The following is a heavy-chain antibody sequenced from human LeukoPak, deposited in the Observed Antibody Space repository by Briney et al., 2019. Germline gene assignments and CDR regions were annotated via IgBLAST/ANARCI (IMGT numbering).Heavy chain of an antibody. D-gene: IGHD3-3*01. CDR3: EREAIFGVVIPYYFDY. Sequence: ASVKVSCKASGGTFSSYAISWVRQAPGQGLEWMGRIIPIFGIANYAQKFQGRVTITADKSTSTAYMELSSLRSEDTAVYYCEREAIFGVVIPYYFDYWGQGTLVTVSS. CDR1: GGTFSSYA. CDR2: IIPIFGIA. V-gene: IGHV1-69*04. J-gene: IGHJ4*02.